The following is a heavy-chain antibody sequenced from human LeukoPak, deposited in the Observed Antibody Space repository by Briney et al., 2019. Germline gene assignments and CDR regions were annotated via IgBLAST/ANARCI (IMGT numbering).Heavy chain of an antibody. V-gene: IGHV5-51*01. CDR2: IYPSDSDT. Sequence: GESLKISCKGSEYTFTNYWIGWVRQMPGKGPEWIGFIYPSDSDTRYSPSFQGQVTISADATMNTAFLQWSSLKASDTAIYYCARFRCGGDCHSDFWGQGTLVTVAS. CDR3: ARFRCGGDCHSDF. J-gene: IGHJ4*02. CDR1: EYTFTNYW. D-gene: IGHD2-21*02.